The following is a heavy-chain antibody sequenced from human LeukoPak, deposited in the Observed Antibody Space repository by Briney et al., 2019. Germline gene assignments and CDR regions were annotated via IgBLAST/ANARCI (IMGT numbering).Heavy chain of an antibody. V-gene: IGHV4-59*01. D-gene: IGHD3-9*01. CDR1: GGSISSYY. J-gene: IGHJ3*02. CDR3: ARRRIYDILTGVQAFDI. CDR2: IYYSGST. Sequence: SETLSLTCTVSGGSISSYYWSWIRQPPGKGLEWIGYIYYSGSTNYNPSLKSRVSISVDTSKNQFSLKLSSVTAADTAVYYCARRRIYDILTGVQAFDIWGQGTMVTVSS.